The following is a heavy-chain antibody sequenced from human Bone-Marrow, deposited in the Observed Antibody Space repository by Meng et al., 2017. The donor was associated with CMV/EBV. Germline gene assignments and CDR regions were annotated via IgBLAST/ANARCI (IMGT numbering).Heavy chain of an antibody. CDR3: TVHSGSSGY. D-gene: IGHD1-26*01. V-gene: IGHV3-74*03. CDR1: GFTFSNYW. J-gene: IGHJ4*02. CDR2: ITSDGSSI. Sequence: GGSLRLSCAASGFTFSNYWMHWVRQAPGKGLVWVSRITSDGSSITYADSVKGRFTSSRDNAKNTLYLQMNSLRAEDTAVYYCTVHSGSSGYWGQGTLVTVSS.